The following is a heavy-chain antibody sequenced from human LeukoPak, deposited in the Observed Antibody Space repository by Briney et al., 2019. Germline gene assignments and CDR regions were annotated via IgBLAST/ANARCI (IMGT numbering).Heavy chain of an antibody. V-gene: IGHV1-69*05. CDR3: ARARNDFWSGYHYDY. D-gene: IGHD3-3*01. CDR2: IIPIFGTA. J-gene: IGHJ4*02. CDR1: GGTFSSYA. Sequence: ASVKVSCKASGGTFSSYAISWVRQAPGQGLEWMGGIIPIFGTANYAQKFQGRVTITTDESTSTAYMELSSLRSEDTAVYYCARARNDFWSGYHYDYWGQGTLVTVSS.